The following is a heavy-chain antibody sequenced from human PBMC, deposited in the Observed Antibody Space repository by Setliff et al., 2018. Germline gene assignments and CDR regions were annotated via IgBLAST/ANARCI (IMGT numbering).Heavy chain of an antibody. Sequence: PSETLSLTCTVSGGSISSHYWNWIRQPPGKGLEWIGYIYYSGSTNYNPSLKSRVTISIDTSKNQFSLRLSSVTAADTAVYFRARGWVITDFDCWGQGTLVTVSS. CDR1: GGSISSHY. CDR3: ARGWVITDFDC. V-gene: IGHV4-59*11. J-gene: IGHJ4*02. CDR2: IYYSGST. D-gene: IGHD3-22*01.